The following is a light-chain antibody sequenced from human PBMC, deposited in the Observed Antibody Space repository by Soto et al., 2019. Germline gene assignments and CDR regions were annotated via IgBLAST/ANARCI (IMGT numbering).Light chain of an antibody. CDR3: QSYDSSLSAAV. J-gene: IGLJ2*01. Sequence: QPVLTQPPSVSGAPGQKVIISCTGSSSNIGAGYDVHWYQQLPGTAPKLLIYGNSNRPSWVPDRLSGSKSGTSASLAITGLQVEDEADYYCQSYDSSLSAAVFGGGTKLTVL. CDR2: GNS. CDR1: SSNIGAGYD. V-gene: IGLV1-40*01.